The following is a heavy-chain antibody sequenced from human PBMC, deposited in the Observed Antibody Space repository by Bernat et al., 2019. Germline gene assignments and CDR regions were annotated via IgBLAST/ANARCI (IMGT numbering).Heavy chain of an antibody. CDR3: ARHGGWFGETYEVYYFDY. CDR2: IYYSGST. J-gene: IGHJ4*02. Sequence: QLQLQESGPGLVKPSETLSLTCTVSGVSISSSSYYWGWIRQPPGKWLEWIGSIYYSGSTYYNPSLKSRVTISVETSKNQFYLKLSSVTAADTDVYYCARHGGWFGETYEVYYFDYWGQGTLVTVSS. CDR1: GVSISSSSYY. V-gene: IGHV4-39*01. D-gene: IGHD3-10*01.